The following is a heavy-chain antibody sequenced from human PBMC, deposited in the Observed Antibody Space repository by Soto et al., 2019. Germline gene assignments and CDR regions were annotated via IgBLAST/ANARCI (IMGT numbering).Heavy chain of an antibody. Sequence: QVPLQEPGPGLVKPSETLSLTCSVSGGSISSPNYYWVWVRRAPGGGPEGIGNKFCNGRTDHNPSLQSRVTISVDTSKNQFSVGSASVTAAHPLVYYCAAGGFGADCESDGFDPGGYGTLVTVS. CDR2: KFCNGRT. D-gene: IGHD3-16*01. J-gene: IGHJ5*02. V-gene: IGHV4-39*01. CDR1: GGSISSPNYY. CDR3: AAGGFGADCESDGFDP.